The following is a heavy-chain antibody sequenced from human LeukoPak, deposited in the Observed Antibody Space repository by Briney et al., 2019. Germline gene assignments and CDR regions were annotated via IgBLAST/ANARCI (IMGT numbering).Heavy chain of an antibody. CDR1: GGSFSGYY. V-gene: IGHV4-34*01. CDR3: ARATFSPVLRFLEWLDV. CDR2: INHSGST. Sequence: SETLSLTCAVYGGSFSGYYWSWIRQPPGKGLEWIGEINHSGSTNYNPSLKSRVTISVDTSKNQFSLKLSSVTAADTAVYYCARATFSPVLRFLEWLDVWGQGTTVTVSS. J-gene: IGHJ6*02. D-gene: IGHD3-3*01.